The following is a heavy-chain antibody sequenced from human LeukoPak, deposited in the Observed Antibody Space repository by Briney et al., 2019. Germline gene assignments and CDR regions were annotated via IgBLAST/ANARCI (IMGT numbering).Heavy chain of an antibody. CDR3: ARRANYDILTGYPYYFDY. V-gene: IGHV1-2*02. J-gene: IGHJ4*02. CDR2: INPNSGGT. D-gene: IGHD3-9*01. CDR1: GYTFTGYY. Sequence: GASVNVSCKASGYTFTGYYMHWVRQAPGQGLEWVGWINPNSGGTNYVQKFQGRVTLTRDTSNSTAYMELSRLRSDDTAVYYCARRANYDILTGYPYYFDYWGQGTLVTVSS.